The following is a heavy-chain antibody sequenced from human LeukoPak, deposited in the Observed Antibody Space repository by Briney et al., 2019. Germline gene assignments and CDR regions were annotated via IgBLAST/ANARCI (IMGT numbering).Heavy chain of an antibody. CDR3: LRGDSRDF. V-gene: IGHV3-11*04. CDR2: INSGGSTT. J-gene: IGHJ4*02. CDR1: GYSISSGFY. D-gene: IGHD3-22*01. Sequence: LSLTCTVSGYSISSGFYWGWIRQPPGKGLEWVSSINSGGSTTHYADSVKGRFTISRDNAQNSLYLQMNSLRVDDAAVYYCLRGDSRDFWGQGTLVTVSS.